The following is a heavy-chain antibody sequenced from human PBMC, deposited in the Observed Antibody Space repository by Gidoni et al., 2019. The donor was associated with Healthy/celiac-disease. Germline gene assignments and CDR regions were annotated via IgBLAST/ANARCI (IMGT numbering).Heavy chain of an antibody. J-gene: IGHJ4*02. V-gene: IGHV1-69*06. CDR2: IIPFFGTE. Sequence: QVQLVQSVAEVKTPGSSVQVSCKASGGTFSSYAISWVRQAPGQGLVRMGGIIPFFGTEKYAQKFQDKVTITAEKSTSTVYMELSSMRSEETAVYYCAREGGTVGWGELWGIWGQGTLVTVCS. CDR1: GGTFSSYA. D-gene: IGHD3-16*01. CDR3: AREGGTVGWGELWGI.